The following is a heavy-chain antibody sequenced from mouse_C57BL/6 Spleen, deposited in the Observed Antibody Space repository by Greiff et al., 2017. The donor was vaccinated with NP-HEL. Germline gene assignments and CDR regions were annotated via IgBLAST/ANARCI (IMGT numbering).Heavy chain of an antibody. Sequence: EVQLQQSGAELVRPGASVKLSCTASGFNIRDYYMHWVRQSPEQGLEWIGRIDPEGGGTEYAPKFQGKATMTADTPSNTAYLQLSSLTSEDTAVYYCTRDGSYWGQGTLVTVSA. J-gene: IGHJ3*01. V-gene: IGHV14-1*01. CDR2: IDPEGGGT. D-gene: IGHD1-1*02. CDR3: TRDGSY. CDR1: GFNIRDYY.